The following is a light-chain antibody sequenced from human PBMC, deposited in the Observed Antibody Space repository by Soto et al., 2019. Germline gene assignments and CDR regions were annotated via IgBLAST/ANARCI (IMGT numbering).Light chain of an antibody. J-gene: IGLJ3*02. CDR3: AAWDDSLNGRAV. Sequence: QPVLTQPPSASGTPGQRVTISCSGSDSNIGSNTVNWYQQVPGTAPKLLIYSNSQRPSGAPDRFSGSKSGTSASLAISGLQSEDEGDYYCAAWDDSLNGRAVFGGGTQLTVL. V-gene: IGLV1-44*01. CDR1: DSNIGSNT. CDR2: SNS.